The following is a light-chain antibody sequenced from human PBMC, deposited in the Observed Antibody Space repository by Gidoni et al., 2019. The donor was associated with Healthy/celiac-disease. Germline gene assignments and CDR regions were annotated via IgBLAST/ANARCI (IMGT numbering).Light chain of an antibody. V-gene: IGLV2-23*02. J-gene: IGLJ2*01. CDR1: SSDVGSYNL. Sequence: QSALTQPASVSGSPGQSITISCTGTSSDVGSYNLVSWYQQHPGKAPKLMIYEVSKRPSGVSNRFSVSKSGNTASLTISGLQAEDEADYYCCSYAGSSTHVVFGGGTKLTVL. CDR2: EVS. CDR3: CSYAGSSTHVV.